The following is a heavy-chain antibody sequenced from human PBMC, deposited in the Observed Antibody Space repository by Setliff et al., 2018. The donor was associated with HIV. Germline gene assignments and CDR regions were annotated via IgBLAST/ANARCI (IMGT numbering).Heavy chain of an antibody. CDR1: GFSFSSHW. Sequence: GGSLRLSCVASGFSFSSHWMHWVRQAPGKGLVWVSRINNDGSSLNYADYVKGRFTISRDNTKKSLHLQMSSLRVEDTAVYYCARVDFWSGWSGYPYYMDVWGKGTTVTVSS. CDR3: ARVDFWSGWSGYPYYMDV. V-gene: IGHV3-74*01. D-gene: IGHD3-3*01. J-gene: IGHJ6*03. CDR2: INNDGSSL.